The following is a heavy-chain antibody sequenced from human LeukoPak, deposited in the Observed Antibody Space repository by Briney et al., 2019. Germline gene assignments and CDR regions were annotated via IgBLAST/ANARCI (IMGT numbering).Heavy chain of an antibody. J-gene: IGHJ5*02. D-gene: IGHD2-15*01. CDR2: ISGSGGST. V-gene: IGHV3-23*01. Sequence: PGGSLRLSCAASGFTFSSYAMSWVRQAPGKGLEWVSAISGSGGSTYYADSVKGRFTISRDNSKNTLYLQVNSLRAEDTAVYYCAKSLYSRGWFDPWGQGTLVTVSS. CDR3: AKSLYSRGWFDP. CDR1: GFTFSSYA.